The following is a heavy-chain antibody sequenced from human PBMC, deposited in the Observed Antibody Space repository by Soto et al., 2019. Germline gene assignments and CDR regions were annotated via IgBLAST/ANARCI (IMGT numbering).Heavy chain of an antibody. CDR1: GGSFTSNNW. Sequence: QVQLQESGPGLVKPSGTLSLTCAVSGGSFTSNNWWTWVRQPPGQGLEWIGEIYRTGSTNYNPSLKSRVTISLDKSENQFSLKVTSLTAADTAVYYCASRDPGTSVDYWGQGTSVTVSS. V-gene: IGHV4-4*02. CDR2: IYRTGST. J-gene: IGHJ4*02. D-gene: IGHD1-7*01. CDR3: ASRDPGTSVDY.